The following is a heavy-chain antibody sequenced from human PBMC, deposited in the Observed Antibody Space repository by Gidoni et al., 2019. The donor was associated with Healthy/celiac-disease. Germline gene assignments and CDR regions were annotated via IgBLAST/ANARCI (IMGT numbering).Heavy chain of an antibody. Sequence: EVQLVESGGGLVKPGGSLRLSCAASGFTFSSYSMNWVRQAPGKGLEWVSSISRSSSYIYYADSVKGRFTISRDNAKNSLYLQMNSLRAEDTAVYYCARDPPRPYDYVHDRFDYWGQGTLVTVSS. CDR1: GFTFSSYS. CDR2: ISRSSSYI. V-gene: IGHV3-21*01. CDR3: ARDPPRPYDYVHDRFDY. J-gene: IGHJ4*02. D-gene: IGHD3-16*01.